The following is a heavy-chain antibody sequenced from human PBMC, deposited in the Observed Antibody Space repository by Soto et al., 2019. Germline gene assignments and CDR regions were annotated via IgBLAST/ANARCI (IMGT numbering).Heavy chain of an antibody. CDR1: GNTFSSFD. J-gene: IGHJ4*02. CDR2: MNPNSGNT. V-gene: IGHV1-8*01. D-gene: IGHD3-3*01. Sequence: QVQLVQSGAEVKKPGASVKVSCRASGNTFSSFDIDWLRQATGQGLEWMGWMNPNSGNTVYAQKFQGRVTMTRNTSINTAYMELSSLRSEDTAVYYCARGTRSVDYWGQGTLVTVAS. CDR3: ARGTRSVDY.